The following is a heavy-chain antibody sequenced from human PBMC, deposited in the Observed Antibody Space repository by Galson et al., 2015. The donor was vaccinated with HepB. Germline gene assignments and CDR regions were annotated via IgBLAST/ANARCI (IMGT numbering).Heavy chain of an antibody. J-gene: IGHJ6*02. CDR1: GFTFSSYG. Sequence: LRLSCAASGFTFSSYGMHWVRQAPGKGLEWVAVIWYDGSNKYYADSVKGRFTISRDNSKNTLYLQMNSLRAEDTAVYYCAGGYCSSTSCYFGSYYYGMDVWGQGTTVTVSS. V-gene: IGHV3-33*01. CDR2: IWYDGSNK. CDR3: AGGYCSSTSCYFGSYYYGMDV. D-gene: IGHD2-2*01.